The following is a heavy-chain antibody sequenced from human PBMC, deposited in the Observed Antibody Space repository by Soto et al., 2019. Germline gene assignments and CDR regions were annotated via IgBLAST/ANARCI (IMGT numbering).Heavy chain of an antibody. J-gene: IGHJ6*02. V-gene: IGHV3-9*01. Sequence: GGSLRLSCAASGFTFDDYAMHWVRQAPGKGLEWVSGISWNSGSIGYADSVKGRFTISRDNAKNSLYLQMNSLRAEDTALYYCARVKGYSGSYWGYYYYGMDVWGQGTTVTVSS. CDR1: GFTFDDYA. D-gene: IGHD1-26*01. CDR2: ISWNSGSI. CDR3: ARVKGYSGSYWGYYYYGMDV.